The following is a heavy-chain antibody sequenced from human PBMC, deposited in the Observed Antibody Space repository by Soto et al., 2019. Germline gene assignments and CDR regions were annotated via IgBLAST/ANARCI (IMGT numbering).Heavy chain of an antibody. CDR1: GGSISSGGYY. V-gene: IGHV4-31*03. D-gene: IGHD6-6*01. CDR2: IYYSGST. CDR3: ARAGHSSSSEGANWFDP. Sequence: QVQLQESGPGLVKPSQTLSLTCTVSGGSISSGGYYWSWIRQHPGKGLEWIGYIYYSGSTYFNPSLKSRLTISVDTSKNRSALQLRSVTAADTAVYYCARAGHSSSSEGANWFDPWGQGTLVTVSS. J-gene: IGHJ5*02.